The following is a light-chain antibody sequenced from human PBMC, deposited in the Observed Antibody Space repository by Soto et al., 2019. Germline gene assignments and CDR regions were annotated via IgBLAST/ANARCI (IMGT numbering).Light chain of an antibody. CDR3: HQYSGSLT. V-gene: IGKV3-20*01. Sequence: EIVLTQSPGTLSLSPGESATLSCRASQRIDSSYLAWYQQKPGQAPRLLIYATSHKATGIPDRFSGSESGTDFTLSITRLEPEDFTVYYCHQYSGSLTFGGGTKVESK. J-gene: IGKJ4*01. CDR1: QRIDSSY. CDR2: ATS.